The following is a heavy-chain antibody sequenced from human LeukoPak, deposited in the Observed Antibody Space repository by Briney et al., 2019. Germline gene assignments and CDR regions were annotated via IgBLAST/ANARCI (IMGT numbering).Heavy chain of an antibody. CDR3: ARGYYDSSGYLEDY. CDR1: GYILAGYY. V-gene: IGHV1-2*02. CDR2: INSYNGDT. J-gene: IGHJ4*02. Sequence: ASVKVSCKASGYILAGYYMHWVRQAPGQGLEWMGWINSYNGDTNYSQKFQGRVTMTGDTSINTGYMELTRLRSDDTAMYYCARGYYDSSGYLEDYWGQGTLVTVSS. D-gene: IGHD3-22*01.